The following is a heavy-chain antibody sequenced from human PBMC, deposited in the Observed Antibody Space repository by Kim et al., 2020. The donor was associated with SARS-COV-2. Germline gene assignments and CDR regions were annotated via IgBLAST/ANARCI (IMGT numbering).Heavy chain of an antibody. CDR2: ISGSGGST. Sequence: GGSLRLSCAASGFTFSSYAMSWVRQAPGKGLEWVSAISGSGGSTYYADSVKGRFTISRDNSKNTLYLQMNSLRAEDTAVYYCAGWFGLEQWLVHLDYWGQGTLVTVSS. V-gene: IGHV3-23*01. D-gene: IGHD6-19*01. CDR1: GFTFSSYA. J-gene: IGHJ4*02. CDR3: AGWFGLEQWLVHLDY.